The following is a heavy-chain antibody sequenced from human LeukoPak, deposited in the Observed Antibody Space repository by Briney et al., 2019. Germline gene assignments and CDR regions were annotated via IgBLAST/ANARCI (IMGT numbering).Heavy chain of an antibody. CDR1: GGSISSSSYY. J-gene: IGHJ3*02. D-gene: IGHD2-2*02. CDR2: IYTSGST. Sequence: SETLSLTCTVSGGSISSSSYYWSWIRQPPGKGLEWIGYIYTSGSTNYNPSLKSRVTISVDTSKNQFSLKLSSVTAADTAVYYCARRYCSSTSCYNRGAFDIWGQGTMVTVSS. CDR3: ARRYCSSTSCYNRGAFDI. V-gene: IGHV4-61*05.